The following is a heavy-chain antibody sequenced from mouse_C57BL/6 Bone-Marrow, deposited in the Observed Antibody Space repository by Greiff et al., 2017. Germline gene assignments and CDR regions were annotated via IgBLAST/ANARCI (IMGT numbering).Heavy chain of an antibody. D-gene: IGHD1-1*01. Sequence: DVMLVESGGGLVKPGGSLKLSCAASGFTFSSYTMSWVRQTPEKRLEWVATFRGGGGNTYYPDSVKGRFTISRDNAKNTLYLQMSSLRSEETVMYYCARRDYYGSSDYTTDYRGEEASVTDSP. V-gene: IGHV5-9*01. CDR2: FRGGGGNT. J-gene: IGHJ4*01. CDR3: ARRDYYGSSDYTTDY. CDR1: GFTFSSYT.